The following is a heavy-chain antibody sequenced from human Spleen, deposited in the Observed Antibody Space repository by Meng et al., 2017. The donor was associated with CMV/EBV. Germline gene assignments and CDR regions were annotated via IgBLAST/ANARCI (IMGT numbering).Heavy chain of an antibody. Sequence: TISTYGINWVRQAPGQGLEWMGWINNYNGNTNYAQKFQGKVTMTTDTSTSTAYMELRSLRSDDTAVYYCARGSGFSGSWRRTYYFDYWGQGTLVTVSS. D-gene: IGHD6-13*01. CDR1: TISTYG. J-gene: IGHJ4*02. V-gene: IGHV1-18*01. CDR2: INNYNGNT. CDR3: ARGSGFSGSWRRTYYFDY.